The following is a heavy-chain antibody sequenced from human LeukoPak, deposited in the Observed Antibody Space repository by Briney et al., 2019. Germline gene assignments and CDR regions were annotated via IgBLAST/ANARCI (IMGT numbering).Heavy chain of an antibody. J-gene: IGHJ5*02. D-gene: IGHD2/OR15-2a*01. CDR2: TDHSGNT. V-gene: IGHV4-34*01. CDR3: ARGVVHRSFLYPRRWFDP. CDR1: RGPFIGYY. Sequence: RPSETLSLTCAVNRGPFIGYYWSWIRQPPGKGLEWLGETDHSGNTNYNPSLKSRLTISIDPSKNQVSLKLSSVTAADTAVYYCARGVVHRSFLYPRRWFDPWGQGTLVTVSS.